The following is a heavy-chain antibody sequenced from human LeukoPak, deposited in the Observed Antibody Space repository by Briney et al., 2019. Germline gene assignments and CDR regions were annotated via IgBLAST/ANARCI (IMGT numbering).Heavy chain of an antibody. V-gene: IGHV4-39*07. D-gene: IGHD4-23*01. CDR3: ASKTTVVTPQNAFDI. Sequence: SETLSLTCTVSGGSISSSSYYWGWIRQPPGKGLEWIGSIYYSGSTYYNPSLKSRVTISVDTSKNQFSLKLSSVTAADTAVYYCASKTTVVTPQNAFDIWGQGTMVTVSS. J-gene: IGHJ3*02. CDR2: IYYSGST. CDR1: GGSISSSSYY.